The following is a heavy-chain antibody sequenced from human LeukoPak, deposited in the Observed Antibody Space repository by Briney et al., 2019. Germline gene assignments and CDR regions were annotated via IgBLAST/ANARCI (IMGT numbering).Heavy chain of an antibody. CDR1: GGSFSGYY. Sequence: SETLSLTCAVYGGSFSGYYWSWIRQPPGKGLEWIGEINHSGSTNYNPSLKSRVTISVDTSKNQFSLKLSSVTAADTAVYYCAGGVLRYFDWLLKPYYFDYWGQGTLVTVSS. D-gene: IGHD3-9*01. CDR2: INHSGST. J-gene: IGHJ4*02. V-gene: IGHV4-34*01. CDR3: AGGVLRYFDWLLKPYYFDY.